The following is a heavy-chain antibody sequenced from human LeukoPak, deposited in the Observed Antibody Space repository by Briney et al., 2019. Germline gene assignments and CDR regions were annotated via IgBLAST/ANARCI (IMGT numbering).Heavy chain of an antibody. CDR1: GFTFSSYS. D-gene: IGHD3-10*01. J-gene: IGHJ6*03. V-gene: IGHV3-21*01. Sequence: GGSLRLSCAASGFTFSSYSMNWVRQAPGKGLEWVSSISSSSSYIYYADSVKGRFTISRDNAKNSLYLQMNSLRAEDTAVFFCARIAAMLRGDYSFYYMEVWGKGTTVTISS. CDR3: ARIAAMLRGDYSFYYMEV. CDR2: ISSSSSYI.